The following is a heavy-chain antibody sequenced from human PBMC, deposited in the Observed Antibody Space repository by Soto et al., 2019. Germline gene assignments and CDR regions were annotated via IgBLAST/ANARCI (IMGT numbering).Heavy chain of an antibody. V-gene: IGHV2-5*02. J-gene: IGHJ4*02. CDR3: ARILTATGGHFDS. CDR2: IFWDDDK. D-gene: IGHD2-8*02. CDR1: GFSLTTSGVG. Sequence: SGPTLVNPTQTLTLTCSFSGFSLTTSGVGVGWVRQSPEKTLEWLALIFWDDDKRYSPSLRSRLTIARDTSKNQVVLTLTNVEPVDTATYYCARILTATGGHFDSWGQGALVTVSS.